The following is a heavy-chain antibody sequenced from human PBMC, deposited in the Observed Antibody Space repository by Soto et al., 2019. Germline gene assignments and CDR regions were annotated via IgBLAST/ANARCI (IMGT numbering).Heavy chain of an antibody. D-gene: IGHD1-26*01. J-gene: IGHJ4*02. Sequence: QVQLVESGGGVVQPGRSPRLSCAASGFTFSHYAMHWVRQAPGKGLEWVALMSYDGSNEYYADSVKGRFTISRGNSKNTLYLQMNSLRAEDTAVYYCAKDGSHNFDYWGQGTLVTVSS. CDR2: MSYDGSNE. CDR1: GFTFSHYA. CDR3: AKDGSHNFDY. V-gene: IGHV3-30*18.